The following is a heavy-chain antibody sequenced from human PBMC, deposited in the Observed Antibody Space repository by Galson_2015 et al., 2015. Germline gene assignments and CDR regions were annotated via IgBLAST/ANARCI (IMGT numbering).Heavy chain of an antibody. CDR1: GGSFSHSY. J-gene: IGHJ5*02. D-gene: IGHD4-11*01. V-gene: IGHV4-34*12. Sequence: SETLSLTCAVYGGSFSHSYWSWIRQPPGKGLEWIGEIIHFGSTNYNPSLKSRATISVDTSKNQFSLQLTSVTAADTAVYYCARATDYSSEPPPWGQGTLVTVSS. CDR3: ARATDYSSEPPP. CDR2: IIHFGST.